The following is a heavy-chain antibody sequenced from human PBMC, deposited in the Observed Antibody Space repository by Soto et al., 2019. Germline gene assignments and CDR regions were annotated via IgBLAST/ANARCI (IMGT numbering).Heavy chain of an antibody. CDR3: ARDCYYGSGSYFLDY. D-gene: IGHD3-10*01. Sequence: ASVKVSCKASGYTFTSYAMHWVRQAPGQRLEWMGWINAGNGNTKYSQKFQGRVTITRDTSASTAYMELSSLRSEDTAVYYCARDCYYGSGSYFLDYWGQGTLVTVSS. CDR1: GYTFTSYA. J-gene: IGHJ4*02. V-gene: IGHV1-3*01. CDR2: INAGNGNT.